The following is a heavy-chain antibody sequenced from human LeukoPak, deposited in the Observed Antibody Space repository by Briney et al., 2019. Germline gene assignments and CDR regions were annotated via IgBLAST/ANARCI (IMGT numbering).Heavy chain of an antibody. V-gene: IGHV3-74*01. J-gene: IGHJ4*02. Sequence: QSGGSLRLSCAASGSYWMHWVRQAPGKGLVWVSHITSDGSWTGYADSVKGRFTISKDNSKNTLYLQMNSLRAEDTAVYYCAKYQWLNYWGQGTLVTVSS. CDR3: AKYQWLNY. CDR2: ITSDGSWT. CDR1: GSYW. D-gene: IGHD6-19*01.